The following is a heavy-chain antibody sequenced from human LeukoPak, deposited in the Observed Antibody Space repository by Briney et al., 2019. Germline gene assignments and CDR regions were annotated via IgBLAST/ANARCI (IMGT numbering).Heavy chain of an antibody. CDR2: MNPNSGNT. CDR1: GYTFTSYD. D-gene: IGHD2-2*01. V-gene: IGHV1-8*01. CDR3: ARTVCDSTSCYWNWFDP. Sequence: ASVKVSCKASGYTFTSYDFNWVRQATGQGPEWMGWMNPNSGNTGYAHKFQGRVTMTRDASISTAYMELNSLRSEDTAVYYCARTVCDSTSCYWNWFDPWGQGTLVTVSS. J-gene: IGHJ5*02.